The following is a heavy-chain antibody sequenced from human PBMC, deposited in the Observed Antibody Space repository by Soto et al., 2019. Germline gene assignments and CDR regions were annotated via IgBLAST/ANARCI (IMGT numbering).Heavy chain of an antibody. J-gene: IGHJ6*02. CDR1: GFTFSSYA. Sequence: GPLRLACAASGFTFSSYAMSWVRQAPGKGLEWVSAISGSGGSTYYADSVKGRFTISRDNSKNTLYLQMNSLRAEDTAVYYCAKGTTVSTRITIFGVYYGMDVWGQGTTVTVSS. CDR2: ISGSGGST. CDR3: AKGTTVSTRITIFGVYYGMDV. D-gene: IGHD3-3*01. V-gene: IGHV3-23*01.